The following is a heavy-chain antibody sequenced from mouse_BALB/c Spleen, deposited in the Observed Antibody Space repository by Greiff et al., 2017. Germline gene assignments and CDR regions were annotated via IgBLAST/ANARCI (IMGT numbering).Heavy chain of an antibody. CDR1: GYTFTSYW. D-gene: IGHD2-3*01. CDR3: TSGGDGYYVGFDY. Sequence: QVQLQQPGAELVKPGASVKMSCKASGYTFTSYWMHWVKQRPGQGLEWIGVIDPSDSYTSYNQKFKGKATLTVDTSSSTAYMQLSSLTSEDSAVYYCTSGGDGYYVGFDYWGQGTTLTVSS. J-gene: IGHJ2*01. CDR2: IDPSDSYT. V-gene: IGHV1S127*01.